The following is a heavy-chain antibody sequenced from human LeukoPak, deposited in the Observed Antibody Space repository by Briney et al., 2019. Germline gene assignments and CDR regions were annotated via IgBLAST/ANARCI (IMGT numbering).Heavy chain of an antibody. CDR3: ARSGYCSGGSCYFAFDI. J-gene: IGHJ3*02. Sequence: GGSLRLSCAASGFTFTNYAMSWVRQAPGKGLEWVSTISGSGSSTYYADSVKGRFTISRDNSKNTLYLQMNSLRAEDTAVYYCARSGYCSGGSCYFAFDIWGQGTMVTVSS. CDR2: ISGSGSST. V-gene: IGHV3-23*01. D-gene: IGHD2-15*01. CDR1: GFTFTNYA.